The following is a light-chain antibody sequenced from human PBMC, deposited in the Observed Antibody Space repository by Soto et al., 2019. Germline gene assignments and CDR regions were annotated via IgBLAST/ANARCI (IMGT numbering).Light chain of an antibody. J-gene: IGLJ7*01. CDR3: GTWDSSLSDAV. CDR2: DNN. V-gene: IGLV1-51*01. CDR1: SSNIGNNY. Sequence: QSVLTHPPSVSAAPGQKFTISCSGSSSNIGNNYVSWYQQLPGTAPKLLIYDNNKRPSGIPDRFSGSKSGTSATLGITGLQTGDEAESYCGTWDSSLSDAVFGGGTLLTVL.